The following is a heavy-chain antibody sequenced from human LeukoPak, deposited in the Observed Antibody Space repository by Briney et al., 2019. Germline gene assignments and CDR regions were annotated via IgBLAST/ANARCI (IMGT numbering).Heavy chain of an antibody. V-gene: IGHV4-59*08. Sequence: SETLSLTCTVSGGSISSYYWSWIRQPPGKGPEWIGYIYYSGSTNYNPSLKSRVTISVDTSKNQFSLKLSSVTAADTAVYYCARQSVAGPRGANWFDPWGQGTLVTVSS. CDR3: ARQSVAGPRGANWFDP. CDR2: IYYSGST. J-gene: IGHJ5*02. D-gene: IGHD6-19*01. CDR1: GGSISSYY.